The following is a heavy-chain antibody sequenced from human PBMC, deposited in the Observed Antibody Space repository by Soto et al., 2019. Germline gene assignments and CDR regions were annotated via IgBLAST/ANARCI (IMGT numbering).Heavy chain of an antibody. J-gene: IGHJ4*02. CDR2: VNNGGGGT. CDR3: AKERPGRRNDH. Sequence: EVLLLDSGGGLVQPGGSLRLSCAASGFTFSNYAMTWVRQAPGKGPEWISTVNNGGGGTYYADSVKGRFTISRDNSKNTVDLQVGRLRAEEPALYYFAKERPGRRNDHWGQGILVTVSS. V-gene: IGHV3-23*01. CDR1: GFTFSNYA.